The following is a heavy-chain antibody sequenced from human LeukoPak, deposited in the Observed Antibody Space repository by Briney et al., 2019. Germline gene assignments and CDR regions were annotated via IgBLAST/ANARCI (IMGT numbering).Heavy chain of an antibody. J-gene: IGHJ4*02. CDR3: ARDGGSTAHDY. Sequence: SVKVSCKASGGTFSSYAISWVRQAPGQGLEWMGRIIPILGIANYAQKFQGRVTITADKSTSTAYMELSSLRSEDTAVYYCARDGGSTAHDYWGQGTLSPSPQ. D-gene: IGHD2-2*01. CDR1: GGTFSSYA. V-gene: IGHV1-69*04. CDR2: IIPILGIA.